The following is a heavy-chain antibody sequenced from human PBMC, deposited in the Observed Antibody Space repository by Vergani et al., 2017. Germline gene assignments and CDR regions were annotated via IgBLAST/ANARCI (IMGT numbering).Heavy chain of an antibody. V-gene: IGHV3-30*02. J-gene: IGHJ4*02. D-gene: IGHD3-16*01. CDR2: IQFDGSNQ. CDR3: AKHFRGWGIDY. Sequence: QVQLVESGGGVVQRGGSLRLSCATSGFTLSNYDMQCIRQGPGKGLEFVAFIQFDGSNQYYADSVKGRFTLSRDFSKNTLYLQMNSLRTDDTATYYCAKHFRGWGIDYWGQGTKVIVSS. CDR1: GFTLSNYD.